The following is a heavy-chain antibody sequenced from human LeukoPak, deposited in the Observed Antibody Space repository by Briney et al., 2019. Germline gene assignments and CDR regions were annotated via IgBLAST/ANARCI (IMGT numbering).Heavy chain of an antibody. V-gene: IGHV4-4*07. J-gene: IGHJ4*02. Sequence: PSETLSLTCTVSGDSISSYYWSWIRQPAGKGLEWIGRIYTSGSTNYNPSLKSRVTISVDTSKNQFSLSLNSVTAADTAVYYCARTRNTVNFDYWGQGTLVTVSS. CDR1: GDSISSYY. CDR2: IYTSGST. CDR3: ARTRNTVNFDY. D-gene: IGHD4-17*01.